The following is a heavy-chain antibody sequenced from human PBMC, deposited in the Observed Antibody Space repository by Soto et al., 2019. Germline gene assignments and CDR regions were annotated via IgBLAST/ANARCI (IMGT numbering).Heavy chain of an antibody. CDR3: PRLPVADLYRDY. CDR1: GGTFSSYA. V-gene: IGHV1-69*12. J-gene: IGHJ4*02. Sequence: QVQLVQSGAEVKKPGSSVKVSCKASGGTFSSYAISWVRQAPGQGLEWMGGIIPIFGTANYAQKFQGRVTITADESTSTAYMELSRLRPEDTAVYYCPRLPVADLYRDYWGQGTLVTVSS. CDR2: IIPIFGTA. D-gene: IGHD6-19*01.